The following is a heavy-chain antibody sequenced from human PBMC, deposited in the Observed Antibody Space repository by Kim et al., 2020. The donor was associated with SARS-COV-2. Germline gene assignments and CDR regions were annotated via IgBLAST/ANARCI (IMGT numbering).Heavy chain of an antibody. CDR2: ISGSGGST. Sequence: GGSLRLSCAASGFTFSSYAMSWVRQAPGKGLEWVSAISGSGGSTYYADSVKGRFTISRDNSKNTRYLQMNSLRAEDTAVYYCAKGRRGAYGGNYFDYWGQGTLVTVSS. J-gene: IGHJ4*02. D-gene: IGHD4-17*01. CDR3: AKGRRGAYGGNYFDY. CDR1: GFTFSSYA. V-gene: IGHV3-23*01.